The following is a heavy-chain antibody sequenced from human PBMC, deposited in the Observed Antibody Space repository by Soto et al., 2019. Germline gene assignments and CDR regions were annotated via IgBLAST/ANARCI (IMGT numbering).Heavy chain of an antibody. Sequence: ASVKVSFKTSGYAFTVHSIHWVRQAPGQRLEWLGWVTAGSGYTDYSQNFQGRVTITRDTSASTAYMELRSLRSEDTAVYYCARENFQQSGSYYDFWGQGTLVTVSS. CDR3: ARENFQQSGSYYDF. CDR1: GYAFTVHS. CDR2: VTAGSGYT. V-gene: IGHV1-3*01. J-gene: IGHJ4*03.